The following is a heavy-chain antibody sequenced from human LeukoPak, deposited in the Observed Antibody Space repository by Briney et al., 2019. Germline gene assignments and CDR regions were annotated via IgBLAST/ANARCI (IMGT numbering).Heavy chain of an antibody. CDR3: ARESSTTQTNLFDY. CDR1: GGSFSGYY. D-gene: IGHD6-6*01. Sequence: SETLSLTCAVYGGSFSGYYWSWIRQPPGKGLEWIGEINHSGSTNYNPSLKSRVTISVDTSKNQFSLKLSSVTAADTAVYYCARESSTTQTNLFDYWGRGTLVTVSS. CDR2: INHSGST. V-gene: IGHV4-34*01. J-gene: IGHJ4*02.